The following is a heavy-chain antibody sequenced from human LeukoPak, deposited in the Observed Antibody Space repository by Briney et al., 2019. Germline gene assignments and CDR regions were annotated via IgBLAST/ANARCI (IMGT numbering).Heavy chain of an antibody. Sequence: PSETLSLTCTVSGGSISSSSYYWGWIRQPPGKGLEWIGSIYYSGSTYYNPSLKSRVTIPVDTSKNQFSLKLSSVTAADTAVYYCARDRLGIVVVVAAKGFDPWGQGTLVTVSS. CDR1: GGSISSSSYY. CDR2: IYYSGST. CDR3: ARDRLGIVVVVAAKGFDP. V-gene: IGHV4-39*07. D-gene: IGHD2-15*01. J-gene: IGHJ5*02.